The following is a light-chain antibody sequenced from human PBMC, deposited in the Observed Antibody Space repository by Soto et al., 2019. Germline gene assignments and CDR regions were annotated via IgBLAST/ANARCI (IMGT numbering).Light chain of an antibody. CDR3: QQSYSTPLT. Sequence: DIQMTQSPSSLSASVGDRVTITCRASQSISSYLNLYQQKPGKAPKLLIYAASSLQSGVPSRFSGSGSGTDFTLTISSLQPEDFATYYCQQSYSTPLTFGGGTNVDIK. V-gene: IGKV1-39*01. CDR1: QSISSY. J-gene: IGKJ4*01. CDR2: AAS.